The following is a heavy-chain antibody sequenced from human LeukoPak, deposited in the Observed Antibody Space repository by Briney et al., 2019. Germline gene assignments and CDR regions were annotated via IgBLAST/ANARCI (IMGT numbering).Heavy chain of an antibody. D-gene: IGHD1-26*01. CDR1: GFTVSSNY. Sequence: GGSLRLSCAASGFTVSSNYMSWVRQAPGKGLEWVSVIYSGGSTYYADSVKGRFTISRDNSKNTLYLQMNSLRAEDTAVYYCARENSGSYGSFDYWGQGTLVTVSS. CDR3: ARENSGSYGSFDY. J-gene: IGHJ4*02. V-gene: IGHV3-66*01. CDR2: IYSGGST.